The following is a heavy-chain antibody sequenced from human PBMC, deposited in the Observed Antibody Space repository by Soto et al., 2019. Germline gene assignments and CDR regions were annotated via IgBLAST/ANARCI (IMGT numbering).Heavy chain of an antibody. Sequence: ASVKVSCKASGYTFTGYYMHWVRQAPGQGLEWMGWINPNSGGTNYAQKFQGRVTMTRDTSISTAYMELSRLRSDDTAVYYCARDQLPGIAEAGYWGQGTMVTVSS. CDR2: INPNSGGT. J-gene: IGHJ4*02. CDR3: ARDQLPGIAEAGY. D-gene: IGHD6-13*01. V-gene: IGHV1-2*02. CDR1: GYTFTGYY.